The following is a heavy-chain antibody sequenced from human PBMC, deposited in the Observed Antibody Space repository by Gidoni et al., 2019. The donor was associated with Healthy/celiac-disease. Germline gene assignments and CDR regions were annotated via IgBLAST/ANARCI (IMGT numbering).Heavy chain of an antibody. CDR2: IRSKAYGGTT. V-gene: IGHV3-49*05. Sequence: EVQLVESGGGLVKPGRSLRLSCTASGFTFGDYAMSWFRQAPGKGLEWVGFIRSKAYGGTTEYAASVKGRFTISRDDSKSIAYLQMNSLKTEDTAVYYCTRGYGGDYDFWSGYSLAAFDIWGQGTMVTVSS. CDR1: GFTFGDYA. D-gene: IGHD3-3*01. CDR3: TRGYGGDYDFWSGYSLAAFDI. J-gene: IGHJ3*02.